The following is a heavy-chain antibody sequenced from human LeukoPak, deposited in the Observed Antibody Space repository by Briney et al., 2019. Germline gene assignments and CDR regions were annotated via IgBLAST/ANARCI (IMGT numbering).Heavy chain of an antibody. CDR3: AKDVGYSGSGNYYHGLDY. J-gene: IGHJ4*02. Sequence: GGSLRLSCAASGFTFSSYAMHWVRQAPGKGLEWVAVISYDGSNKYYADSVKGRFTISRDNSKNTLYLQMNSLRAEDTAVYYCAKDVGYSGSGNYYHGLDYWGQGTLVTVSS. CDR2: ISYDGSNK. D-gene: IGHD3-10*01. V-gene: IGHV3-30-3*01. CDR1: GFTFSSYA.